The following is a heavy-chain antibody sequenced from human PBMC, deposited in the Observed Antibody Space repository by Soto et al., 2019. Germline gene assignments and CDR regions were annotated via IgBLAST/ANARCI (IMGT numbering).Heavy chain of an antibody. J-gene: IGHJ4*02. CDR2: ISGSSSDI. CDR3: ARDIVAGIGWYTFDY. CDR1: GFTFSSYS. Sequence: PGGSLRLSCAASGFTFSSYSMNWVRQAPGKGLEWVSYISGSSSDIYYVDSVKGRFTISRDNAMNSLYLQMNTLRAEDTAVYYYARDIVAGIGWYTFDYWGQGTPVTVSS. V-gene: IGHV3-48*01. D-gene: IGHD6-19*01.